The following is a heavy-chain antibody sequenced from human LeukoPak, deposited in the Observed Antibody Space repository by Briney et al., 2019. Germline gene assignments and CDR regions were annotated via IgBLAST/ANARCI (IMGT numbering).Heavy chain of an antibody. V-gene: IGHV3-73*01. CDR3: TRLGPGIAVAGSDY. Sequence: GGSLKLSCAASGFTFSGSAMHWVRQASGKGLEWVGRIRSKANSYATAYAASVKGRFTISRDDSKNTAYLQMDSLKTEDTAVYYCTRLGPGIAVAGSDYWGQGTLVTVSS. J-gene: IGHJ4*02. CDR2: IRSKANSYAT. CDR1: GFTFSGSA. D-gene: IGHD6-19*01.